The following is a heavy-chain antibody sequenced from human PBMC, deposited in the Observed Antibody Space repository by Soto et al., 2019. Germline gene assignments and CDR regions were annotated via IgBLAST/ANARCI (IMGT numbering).Heavy chain of an antibody. CDR1: GGSISGSSYY. CDR2: IYYNGRT. Sequence: PPQTLSLTCTVSGGSISGSSYYWGWIRQPPGKGLEWIWSIYYNGRTYYNPALKSRVTISVDTSKNQFSLKLSSVTAADTAVYYCSISRVPAGGGGMDVWGQGTTVTVSS. D-gene: IGHD1-20*01. V-gene: IGHV4-39*01. CDR3: SISRVPAGGGGMDV. J-gene: IGHJ6*02.